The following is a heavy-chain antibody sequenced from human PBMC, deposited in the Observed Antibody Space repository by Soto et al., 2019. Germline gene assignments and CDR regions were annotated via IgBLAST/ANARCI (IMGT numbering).Heavy chain of an antibody. CDR2: ISGSGGST. D-gene: IGHD3-3*01. V-gene: IGHV3-23*01. J-gene: IGHJ6*03. CDR3: AKDYNFWSGGVRYYYYMDV. CDR1: GFTFSSYA. Sequence: EVQLLESGGGLVQPGGSLRLSCAASGFTFSSYAMSWVRQAPGKWLEWVSAISGSGGSTYYADSVKGRFTISRDNSKNTLYLQMNSLRAEDTAVYYCAKDYNFWSGGVRYYYYMDVWGKGTTVTVSS.